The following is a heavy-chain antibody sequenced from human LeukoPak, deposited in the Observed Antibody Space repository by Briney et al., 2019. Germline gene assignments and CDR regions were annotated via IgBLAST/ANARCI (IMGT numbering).Heavy chain of an antibody. D-gene: IGHD1-26*01. CDR2: ISWNSGNI. V-gene: IGHV3-9*01. Sequence: PGRSLRLPCAASGYTFEDYAMHWVRQVPGKGLGWVSGISWNSGNIGYADSVKGRFTISRDNARNTLHLQMNSLRADDTAVYYCVVGGGIYWGQGTLVTVS. J-gene: IGHJ4*02. CDR3: VVGGGIY. CDR1: GYTFEDYA.